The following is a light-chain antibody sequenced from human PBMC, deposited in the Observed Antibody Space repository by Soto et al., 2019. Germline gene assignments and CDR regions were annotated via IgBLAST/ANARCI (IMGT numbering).Light chain of an antibody. CDR1: QSIGRF. CDR2: DAS. CDR3: QQCYMGWT. J-gene: IGKJ1*01. V-gene: IGKV1-5*01. Sequence: DIQMTQSPSTLSASVGDRVTITRRASQSIGRFLAWYQHQPGKAPKLLIYDASTLESGVPSRFSGTGSGTEFTFSITSLQPEDFGTYYCQQCYMGWTFGQGTKVDFK.